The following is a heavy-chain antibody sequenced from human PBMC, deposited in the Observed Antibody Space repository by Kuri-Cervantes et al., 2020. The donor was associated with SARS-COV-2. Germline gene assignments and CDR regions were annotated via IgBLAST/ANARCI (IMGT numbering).Heavy chain of an antibody. CDR3: ARAGYSSSWNRGWFDP. V-gene: IGHV4-34*01. CDR2: INHSGST. Sequence: SETLSLTCAVYGGSFNNYYWNWIRQPPGKGLEWIGEINHSGSTNYNPSLKSRVTISVDTSKNQFSLKLSSVTAADTAVYYCARAGYSSSWNRGWFDPWGQGTLVTVSS. J-gene: IGHJ5*02. CDR1: GGSFNNYY. D-gene: IGHD6-13*01.